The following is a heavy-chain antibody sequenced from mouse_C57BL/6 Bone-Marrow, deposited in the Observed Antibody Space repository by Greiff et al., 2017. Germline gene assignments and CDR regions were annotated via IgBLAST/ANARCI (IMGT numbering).Heavy chain of an antibody. CDR1: GYTFTSYW. D-gene: IGHD4-1*01. J-gene: IGHJ2*01. CDR3: ARRDWDYFDY. Sequence: QVQLKQPGAELVKPGASVKLSCKASGYTFTSYWMHWVKQRPGQGLEWIGMIHPNGGSTNYNEKFKGKATLTVDKSSSTAYMHLSSLTSEDSAVYFYARRDWDYFDYWGKGTTLTVSS. V-gene: IGHV1-64*01. CDR2: IHPNGGST.